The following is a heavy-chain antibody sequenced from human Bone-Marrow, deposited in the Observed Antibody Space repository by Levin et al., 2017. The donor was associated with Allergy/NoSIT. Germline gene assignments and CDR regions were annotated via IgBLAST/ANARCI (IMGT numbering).Heavy chain of an antibody. D-gene: IGHD3-10*01. CDR1: GYTFTGYY. V-gene: IGHV1-2*02. J-gene: IGHJ4*02. CDR2: INPNSGGT. CDR3: ARDLGDDGFGCIDY. Sequence: ASVKVSCKASGYTFTGYYMHWVRQAPGQGLEWMGWINPNSGGTNYAQKFQGRVTMTRDTSISTAYMELSRLRSDDTAVYYCARDLGDDGFGCIDYWGQGTLVTVSS.